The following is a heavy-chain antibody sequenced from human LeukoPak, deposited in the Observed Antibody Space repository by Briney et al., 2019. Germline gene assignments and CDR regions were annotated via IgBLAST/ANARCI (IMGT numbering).Heavy chain of an antibody. CDR1: GFTFSRYD. V-gene: IGHV3-48*03. J-gene: IGHJ5*02. CDR2: ISYSGSTT. Sequence: GGSLRLSCAASGFTFSRYDMHWVRQAPGKGLEWVSYISYSGSTTSYADSVKGRFTISRDNAKNSLYLQMNSLRAEDTAVYYCARAGPPAFDPWGQGTLVTVSS. CDR3: ARAGPPAFDP.